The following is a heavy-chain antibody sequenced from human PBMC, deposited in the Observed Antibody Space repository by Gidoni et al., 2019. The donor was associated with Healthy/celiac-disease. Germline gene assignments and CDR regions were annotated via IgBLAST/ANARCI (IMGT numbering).Heavy chain of an antibody. Sequence: QLQLQESCSGLVKPSQTLSLTCAVSGGSISSGGYSWSWIRQPPGKGLEWIGYIFHSGSTYYNPSLKSRVTISVDRSKNQFSLKLSSVTAADTAVYYCAREGGCSSTSCYLNWFDPWGQGTLVTVSS. J-gene: IGHJ5*02. V-gene: IGHV4-30-2*01. CDR3: AREGGCSSTSCYLNWFDP. D-gene: IGHD2-2*01. CDR1: GGSISSGGYS. CDR2: IFHSGST.